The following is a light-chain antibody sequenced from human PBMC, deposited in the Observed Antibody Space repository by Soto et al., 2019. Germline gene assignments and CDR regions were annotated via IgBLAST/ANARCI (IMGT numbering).Light chain of an antibody. J-gene: IGKJ2*01. V-gene: IGKV1-5*03. CDR1: QSISTW. CDR3: QQYNCYPHT. Sequence: DIQMTQSPSTLSASVGDRVTITCRASQSISTWLAWYQQKPGKAPKLLIYKASSLRNGVPSRFSGSGSGTEFTLTIYSLQPDDFASYYCQQYNCYPHTFGQGTKLEIK. CDR2: KAS.